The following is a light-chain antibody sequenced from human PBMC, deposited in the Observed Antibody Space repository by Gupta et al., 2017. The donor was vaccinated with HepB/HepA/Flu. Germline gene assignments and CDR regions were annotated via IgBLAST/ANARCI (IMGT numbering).Light chain of an antibody. Sequence: QSVLTQSPSVSGAPGPRVTMSCSGSRSNVGSKNVNWYQQLPGTAPKLLIYNNDERPSGVPDRFSGSKSDTSASLAISGLQSEDEADYYCAAWDESLNGVVFGGGTKLTVL. J-gene: IGLJ2*01. V-gene: IGLV1-44*01. CDR2: NND. CDR1: RSNVGSKN. CDR3: AAWDESLNGVV.